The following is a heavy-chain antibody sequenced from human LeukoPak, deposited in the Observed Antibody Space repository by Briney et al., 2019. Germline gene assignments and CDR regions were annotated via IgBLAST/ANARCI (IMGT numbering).Heavy chain of an antibody. CDR1: GFTFSSYG. CDR3: ARTGRAFITTTYGMDV. CDR2: IWCDGSNK. D-gene: IGHD3-22*01. J-gene: IGHJ6*02. V-gene: IGHV3-33*01. Sequence: GGSLRLSCAASGFTFSSYGMHWVRQAPGKGLEWVAVIWCDGSNKYYADSVKGRFTISRDNSKNTLYLQMNSLRAEDTAVYYCARTGRAFITTTYGMDVWGQGTTVTVSS.